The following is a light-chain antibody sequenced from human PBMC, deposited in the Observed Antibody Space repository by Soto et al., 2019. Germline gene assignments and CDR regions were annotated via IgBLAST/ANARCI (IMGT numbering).Light chain of an antibody. CDR1: QSTTNW. CDR2: KAS. J-gene: IGKJ1*01. CDR3: QQYTSYPWT. V-gene: IGKV1-5*03. Sequence: DIQMTQSPSILSASVGDRVTITWRASQSTTNWLAWYQQKKGKAPKLLIYKASTLESGVPSRFSGSGYGTEVNLTISSLQPDDVATYYCQQYTSYPWTFGQGTKVDIK.